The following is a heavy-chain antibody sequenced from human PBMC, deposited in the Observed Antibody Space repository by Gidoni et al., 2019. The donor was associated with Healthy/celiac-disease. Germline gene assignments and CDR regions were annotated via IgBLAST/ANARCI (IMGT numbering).Heavy chain of an antibody. CDR1: GFTFSSYS. D-gene: IGHD2-15*01. V-gene: IGHV3-21*01. CDR3: AREYCSGGSCYSDLDY. J-gene: IGHJ4*02. CDR2: MSSSSSYI. Sequence: EVQLVESGGGRVKPGGSLSLSCAASGFTFSSYSRNWVRQVPGKGLEWVSSMSSSSSYIYYADSVKGRFTISRDNAKNSLYLQMNSMRAEDTAVYYCAREYCSGGSCYSDLDYWGQGTLVTVSS.